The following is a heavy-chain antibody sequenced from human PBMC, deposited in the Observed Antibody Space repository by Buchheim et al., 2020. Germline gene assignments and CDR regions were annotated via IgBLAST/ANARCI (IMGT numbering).Heavy chain of an antibody. CDR3: ARENYFDY. Sequence: EVQLVESGGGLAQPGGSLRLSCAASGFTFSNYWMGWVRQVPGKGLEWVANIKQDGSAKYYVDSVKGRFTISRDNAKNSPYLQMNSLRAEDTALYYCARENYFDYWGQGAL. CDR2: IKQDGSAK. V-gene: IGHV3-7*01. J-gene: IGHJ4*02. CDR1: GFTFSNYW.